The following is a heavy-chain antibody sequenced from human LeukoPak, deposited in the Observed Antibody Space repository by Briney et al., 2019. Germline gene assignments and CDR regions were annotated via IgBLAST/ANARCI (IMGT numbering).Heavy chain of an antibody. CDR2: IYSGGST. Sequence: QPGGSLRLSCAASGFTVSSNYMSWVSQAPGKGLEWVSVIYSGGSTYYADSVKGRFTISRDNSKNTLYLQMNSLRAEDTAVYYCARVAAMALFDYWGQGTLVTVSS. D-gene: IGHD5-18*01. CDR3: ARVAAMALFDY. V-gene: IGHV3-66*02. J-gene: IGHJ4*02. CDR1: GFTVSSNY.